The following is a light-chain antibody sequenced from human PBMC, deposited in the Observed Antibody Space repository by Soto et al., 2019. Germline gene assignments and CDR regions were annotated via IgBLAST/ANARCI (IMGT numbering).Light chain of an antibody. Sequence: EIVLTQSPGTLSLSRGERATLSCRASQTIAGAYLAWYQQKPGQAPRLLLYGASSRATGIPDRFSGSGSGTDFTLTISRLEPEVFAVYYCQQYGSSPYNFGQGTKLEIK. J-gene: IGKJ2*01. CDR1: QTIAGAY. V-gene: IGKV3-20*01. CDR2: GAS. CDR3: QQYGSSPYN.